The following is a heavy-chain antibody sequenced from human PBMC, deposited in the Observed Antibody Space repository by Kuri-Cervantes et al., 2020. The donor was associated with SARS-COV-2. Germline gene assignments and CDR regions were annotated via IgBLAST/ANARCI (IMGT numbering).Heavy chain of an antibody. CDR3: ATSYYYDSSGYYGWFDP. CDR1: GFSVGSSRYY. CDR2: IYYSGST. D-gene: IGHD3-22*01. V-gene: IGHV4-39*01. Sequence: SETLSLTCTVSGFSVGSSRYYWGWIRQPPGKGLEWLGTIYYSGSTYYNPSLKSRVTISVDTSWNQFSLKLSSVTASDTAVYYCATSYYYDSSGYYGWFDPWGQGVLVTVSS. J-gene: IGHJ5*02.